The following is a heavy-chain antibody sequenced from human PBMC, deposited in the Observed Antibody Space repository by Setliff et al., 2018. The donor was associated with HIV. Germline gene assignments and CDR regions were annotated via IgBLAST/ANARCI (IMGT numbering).Heavy chain of an antibody. V-gene: IGHV1-18*01. CDR3: ARDYYGSGNN. J-gene: IGHJ4*02. D-gene: IGHD3-10*01. CDR2: ISGYNGNT. Sequence: ASVKVSCKASGYSFDSYGVSWVRQAPGRGLEWMGWISGYNGNTDYAREFQGRVTLTTDTSTSTAYMELRNLRSDDTAVYYCARDYYGSGNNWGQGTLVTSPQ. CDR1: GYSFDSYG.